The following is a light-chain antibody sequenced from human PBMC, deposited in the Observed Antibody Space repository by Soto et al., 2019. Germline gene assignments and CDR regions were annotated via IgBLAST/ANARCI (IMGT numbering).Light chain of an antibody. Sequence: EIVMTQSPATLSVSPGERATLSCRASQSVSSNLAWSQQKPGQAPKLLIYGASTRATGVPARFSGSGSGTEFTLTISSLQSEDFAVYYCQQYNNWPPVTFGQGTRLEIK. CDR2: GAS. CDR1: QSVSSN. J-gene: IGKJ5*01. CDR3: QQYNNWPPVT. V-gene: IGKV3-15*01.